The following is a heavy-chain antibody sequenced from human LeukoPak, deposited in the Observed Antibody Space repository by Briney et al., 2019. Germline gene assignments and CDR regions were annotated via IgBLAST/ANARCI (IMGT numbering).Heavy chain of an antibody. V-gene: IGHV3-30*02. D-gene: IGHD3-3*01. CDR1: GFPFSSYG. Sequence: PGGSLRLSCAASGFPFSSYGMFWVRQAPGKGLEWLAYIRYDGSNTKYADSVKGRFTISRDNSKNTLYLQVNSLRAEDTAVYYCAKARHYDFWSGEGNFDYWGQGTLVTVSS. CDR3: AKARHYDFWSGEGNFDY. CDR2: IRYDGSNT. J-gene: IGHJ4*02.